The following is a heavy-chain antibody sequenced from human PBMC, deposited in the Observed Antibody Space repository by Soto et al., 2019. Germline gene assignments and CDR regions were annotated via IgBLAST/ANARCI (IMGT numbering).Heavy chain of an antibody. CDR1: GVTFSNYG. D-gene: IGHD3-10*01. V-gene: IGHV3-33*01. J-gene: IGHJ5*02. Sequence: QVQLVDSGGGVVQPGRSLRLSCAASGVTFSNYGMHWIRQAPGQGLERVANIWFDGSDSNYGDSVEGRFTIPRDNSRNALYLQIDSLRAEDTAVYVFARDCIYASGTSYGHSLFDPWVQGTLVTVSS. CDR2: IWFDGSDS. CDR3: ARDCIYASGTSYGHSLFDP.